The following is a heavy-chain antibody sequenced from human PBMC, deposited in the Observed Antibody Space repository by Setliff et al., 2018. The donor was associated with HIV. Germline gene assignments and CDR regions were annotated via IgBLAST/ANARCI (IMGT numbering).Heavy chain of an antibody. J-gene: IGHJ4*02. V-gene: IGHV4-34*01. CDR1: GGSFSGYY. CDR2: INHDRTT. Sequence: PSETLSLTCAVYGGSFSGYYWSWIRQPPGKGLEWIGEINHDRTTNYNPSLKSRVTISVDTSQNQFSLKLSSVTAADTAIYYCARYVSDWFYIDSWGQGTLVTVSS. CDR3: ARYVSDWFYIDS. D-gene: IGHD3-9*01.